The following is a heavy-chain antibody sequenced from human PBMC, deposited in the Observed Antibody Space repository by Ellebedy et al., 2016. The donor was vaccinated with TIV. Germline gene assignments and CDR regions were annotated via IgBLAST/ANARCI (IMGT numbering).Heavy chain of an antibody. V-gene: IGHV4-34*01. Sequence: SETLSLXXAVYGGSFSGYYWSWIRQPPGKGLEWIGEINHSGSTNYNPSLKSRVTISVDTSKNQFSLKLSSVTAADTAVYYCASSFGDFYYYGMDVWGQGTTVTVSS. J-gene: IGHJ6*02. CDR3: ASSFGDFYYYGMDV. CDR1: GGSFSGYY. D-gene: IGHD3-16*01. CDR2: INHSGST.